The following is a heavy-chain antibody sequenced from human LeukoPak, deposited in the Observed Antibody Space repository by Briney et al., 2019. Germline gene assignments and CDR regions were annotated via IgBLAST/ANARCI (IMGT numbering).Heavy chain of an antibody. CDR1: GFSFSSYD. J-gene: IGHJ3*02. D-gene: IGHD4-17*01. Sequence: QAGGSLRLSCAASGFSFSSYDMHWVRQTPGKGLEWVAVISFDGSNKYYADSVKGRFTISRDNSKNTLYLQMNSLRVEDTAVYYCARTSDYGDLHDAFDIWGQGTMVTVSS. V-gene: IGHV3-30-3*01. CDR3: ARTSDYGDLHDAFDI. CDR2: ISFDGSNK.